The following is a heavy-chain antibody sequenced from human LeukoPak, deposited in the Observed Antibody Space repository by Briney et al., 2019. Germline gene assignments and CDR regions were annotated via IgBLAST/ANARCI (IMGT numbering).Heavy chain of an antibody. V-gene: IGHV4-59*12. Sequence: SETLSLTCTVSGDSISSYYWSWIRQPPGKGLEWIGYIYYSGSTNYNPSLKSRVTISVDTSKNQFSLKLSSVTAADTAVYYCARAVGSGSFQTYYYYMDVWGKGTTVTISS. CDR3: ARAVGSGSFQTYYYYMDV. CDR1: GDSISSYY. J-gene: IGHJ6*03. CDR2: IYYSGST. D-gene: IGHD3-10*01.